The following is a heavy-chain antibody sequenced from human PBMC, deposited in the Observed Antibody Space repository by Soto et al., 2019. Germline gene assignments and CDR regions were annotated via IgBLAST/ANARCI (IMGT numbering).Heavy chain of an antibody. V-gene: IGHV3-15*07. CDR2: IKSKTDGGTT. J-gene: IGHJ6*02. D-gene: IGHD3-9*01. CDR1: GFTFSNAW. CDR3: TTEGILTGYYKLDYYYYGMDV. Sequence: GGSLRLSCAASGFTFSNAWMNWVRQAPGKGLEWVGRIKSKTDGGTTDYAAPVKGRFTISRDDSKNTLYLQMNSLKTEDTVVYYCTTEGILTGYYKLDYYYYGMDVWGQGTTVTVSS.